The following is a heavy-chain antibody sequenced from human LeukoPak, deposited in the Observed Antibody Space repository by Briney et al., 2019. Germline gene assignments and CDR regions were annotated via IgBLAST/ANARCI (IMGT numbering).Heavy chain of an antibody. CDR2: IWYDGSNK. V-gene: IGHV3-33*01. CDR3: AREYNWNDVGAFDI. D-gene: IGHD1-1*01. Sequence: PGGSLRLSCAASGFTFSSYGMHLVRQAPGKGLEWVAVIWYDGSNKYYADSVKGRFTISRDNSKNTLYLQMNSLRAEDTAVYYCAREYNWNDVGAFDIWGQGTMVTVSS. CDR1: GFTFSSYG. J-gene: IGHJ3*02.